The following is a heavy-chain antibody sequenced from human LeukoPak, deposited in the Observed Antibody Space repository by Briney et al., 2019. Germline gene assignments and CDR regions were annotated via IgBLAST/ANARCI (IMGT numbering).Heavy chain of an antibody. V-gene: IGHV4-61*02. CDR1: GDSINSKSYY. D-gene: IGHD6-19*01. CDR2: IYTTSGST. J-gene: IGHJ5*02. Sequence: SETLSLTCTVSGDSINSKSYYWTWIRQPAGKGLEWIGRIYTTSGSTNYNPSLKSRVLISMDTSKNHISLRLNSVTAADTAVYYYARVEAQWVASHWFDPWGQGAQVTVSS. CDR3: ARVEAQWVASHWFDP.